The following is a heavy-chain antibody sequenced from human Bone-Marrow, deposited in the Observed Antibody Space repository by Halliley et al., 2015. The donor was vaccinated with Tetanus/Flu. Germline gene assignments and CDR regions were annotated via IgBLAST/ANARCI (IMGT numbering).Heavy chain of an antibody. V-gene: IGHV3-74*01. CDR2: ITSDGSKT. D-gene: IGHD7-27*01. J-gene: IGHJ5*02. Sequence: VSRITSDGSKTAYAGSVRGRFTISRDNAKNTLYLQMNSLRVEDTAIYYCARDRYTGIYMNWLDPWGQGTLVTVSS. CDR3: ARDRYTGIYMNWLDP.